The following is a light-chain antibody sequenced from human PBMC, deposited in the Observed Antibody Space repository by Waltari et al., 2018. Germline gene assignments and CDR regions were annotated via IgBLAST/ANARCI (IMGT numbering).Light chain of an antibody. J-gene: IGKJ3*01. CDR3: QQSYSTPFT. CDR1: QSISSW. V-gene: IGKV1-39*01. CDR2: AAS. Sequence: DIQVTQSPSTLSASVVARVTITCRASQSISSWLAWYQQKPVKAPKLLMYAASILQSGVPSRFSGSGSGTDFTLTISSLQPEDFATYYCQQSYSTPFTFGPGTKVDIK.